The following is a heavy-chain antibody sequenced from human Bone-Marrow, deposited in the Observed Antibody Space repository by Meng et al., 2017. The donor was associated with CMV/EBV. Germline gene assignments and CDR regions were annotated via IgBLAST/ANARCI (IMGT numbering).Heavy chain of an antibody. Sequence: FSDYYMTWIRQAPGKGLEWVSYSSTTSSYTNYADSVKGRFTISRDNAKNSLFLQMNSLRAEDTAVYYCARDLYSSGWGRLGGAHGFDPWGQGTLVTVSS. CDR3: ARDLYSSGWGRLGGAHGFDP. V-gene: IGHV3-11*06. CDR1: FSDYY. D-gene: IGHD6-19*01. CDR2: SSTTSSYT. J-gene: IGHJ5*02.